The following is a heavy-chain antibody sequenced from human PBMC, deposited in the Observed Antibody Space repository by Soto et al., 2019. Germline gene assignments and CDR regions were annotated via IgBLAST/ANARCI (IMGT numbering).Heavy chain of an antibody. CDR3: SRDIYSYGSVGTIDH. J-gene: IGHJ4*02. CDR2: ISNDGSRK. D-gene: IGHD5-18*01. V-gene: IGHV3-30*01. CDR1: GFTFPSHA. Sequence: QVQLVESGGGVVQPGRSLRLSCAASGFTFPSHAMHWVRQAPGKGLEWVAVISNDGSRKYYADSVKGRFNISRDNSKNTLFLQIDSLRAADTAPYYCSRDIYSYGSVGTIDHWGQGTLVTVSS.